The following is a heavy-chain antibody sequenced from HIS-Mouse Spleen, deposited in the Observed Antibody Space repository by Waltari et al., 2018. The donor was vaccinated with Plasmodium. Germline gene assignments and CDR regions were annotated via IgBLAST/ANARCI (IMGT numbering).Heavy chain of an antibody. Sequence: EVQLVETGGGLIQPGGSLRLSCAASGFTVSSNYMRWVRQAAGKGLEWGSVIYSGGSTYYADSVKGRFTISRDNSKNTLYLQMNSLRAEDTAVYYCARGNSGYSSSWYLFDYWGQGTLVTVSS. CDR1: GFTVSSNY. V-gene: IGHV3-53*02. CDR3: ARGNSGYSSSWYLFDY. CDR2: IYSGGST. J-gene: IGHJ4*02. D-gene: IGHD6-13*01.